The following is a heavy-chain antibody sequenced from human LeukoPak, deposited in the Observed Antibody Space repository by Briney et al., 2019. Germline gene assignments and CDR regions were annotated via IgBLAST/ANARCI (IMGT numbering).Heavy chain of an antibody. CDR2: IFSGGST. CDR3: AKDRATMIVVVITFDY. Sequence: QAGGSLRLSCAASGFTFSSYAMSWVRQAPGKGLEWVSVIFSGGSTYYADSVKGRFTISRDNSKNTLYLQMNSLRAEDTAVYYCAKDRATMIVVVITFDYWGQGTLVTVSS. J-gene: IGHJ4*02. CDR1: GFTFSSYA. D-gene: IGHD3-22*01. V-gene: IGHV3-23*03.